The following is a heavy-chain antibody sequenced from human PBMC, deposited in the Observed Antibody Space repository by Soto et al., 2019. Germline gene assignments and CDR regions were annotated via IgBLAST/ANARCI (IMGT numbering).Heavy chain of an antibody. V-gene: IGHV5-10-1*01. D-gene: IGHD2-15*01. J-gene: IGHJ5*02. Sequence: PGESLKISCKGSGYSFTSYWSSWVRQKPGKGLEWMGRIDPSDSYTNYSPSFQGHVTISADKSISTAYLQWSSLKASDTAMYYCARPKTEGYCSGGSCYSNWFDPWGQGTLVTVSS. CDR1: GYSFTSYW. CDR3: ARPKTEGYCSGGSCYSNWFDP. CDR2: IDPSDSYT.